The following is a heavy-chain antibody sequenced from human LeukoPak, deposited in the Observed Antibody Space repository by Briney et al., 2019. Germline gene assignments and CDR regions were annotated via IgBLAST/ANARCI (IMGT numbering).Heavy chain of an antibody. CDR2: ISWNSGSI. Sequence: PGGSLRLSCAASGFTFDDYAMHWVRQAPGKGLEGVSGISWNSGSIGYADSVKGRFTISRDNAKNSLYLQMNSLRAEDTALYYCAKDRGTDTAMVGFDYWGQGTLVTVSS. V-gene: IGHV3-9*01. CDR3: AKDRGTDTAMVGFDY. D-gene: IGHD5-18*01. J-gene: IGHJ4*02. CDR1: GFTFDDYA.